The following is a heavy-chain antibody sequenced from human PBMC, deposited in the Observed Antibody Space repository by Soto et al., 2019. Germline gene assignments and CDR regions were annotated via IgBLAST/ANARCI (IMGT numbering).Heavy chain of an antibody. CDR2: ISSNGGST. CDR1: GFTFSSYA. V-gene: IGHV3-64D*08. D-gene: IGHD1-26*01. J-gene: IGHJ4*02. CDR3: VKAQGGLPRLISDY. Sequence: GGSLRLSCSASGFTFSSYAMHWVRQAPGKGLEYVSAISSNGGSTYYADSVKGRFTISRDNSKNTLYLQMSSLRAEDTAVYYCVKAQGGLPRLISDYWGQGTLVTVSS.